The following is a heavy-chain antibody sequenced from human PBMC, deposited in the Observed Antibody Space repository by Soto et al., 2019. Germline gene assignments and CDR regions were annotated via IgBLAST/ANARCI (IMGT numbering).Heavy chain of an antibody. CDR1: GFTFSSYE. J-gene: IGHJ6*02. CDR3: ARAGYYYYGMEV. Sequence: PGGSLRLSCAASGFTFSSYEMNWVRQAPGKGLEWVSYISSSGSTIYYADSVKGRFTISRDNAKNSLYLQMNSLRAEDTAVYYCARAGYYYYGMEVGGQGTTVAVSS. CDR2: ISSSGSTI. V-gene: IGHV3-48*03.